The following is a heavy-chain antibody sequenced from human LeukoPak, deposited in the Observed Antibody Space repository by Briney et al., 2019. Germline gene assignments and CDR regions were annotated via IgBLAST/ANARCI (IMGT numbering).Heavy chain of an antibody. CDR3: ARRVAAGALGNFDY. J-gene: IGHJ4*02. Sequence: PGESLKVSCKGSGYSFTTYWIGWVRQMPGKGLEWMGIIYPGDSDTRYSPSFQGHVTISADKSISTAYLQWSSLKASDTAMYYCARRVAAGALGNFDYWGQGTLVTVSS. CDR1: GYSFTTYW. D-gene: IGHD6-13*01. CDR2: IYPGDSDT. V-gene: IGHV5-51*01.